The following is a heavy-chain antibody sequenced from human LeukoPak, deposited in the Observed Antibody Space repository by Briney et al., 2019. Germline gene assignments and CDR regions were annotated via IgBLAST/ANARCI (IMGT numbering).Heavy chain of an antibody. CDR2: IYYSGST. J-gene: IGHJ4*02. V-gene: IGHV4-61*08. D-gene: IGHD6-6*01. Sequence: TTAETLSLTCTVSGGSISSDEYYWSWIRQHPGKGLEWIVYIYYSGSTNYNPSLKSRVTISVDTSKNQFSLKLSSVTAADTAVYYCARVDPDSSSTLEVFDYWGQGTLVTVSS. CDR1: GGSISSDEYY. CDR3: ARVDPDSSSTLEVFDY.